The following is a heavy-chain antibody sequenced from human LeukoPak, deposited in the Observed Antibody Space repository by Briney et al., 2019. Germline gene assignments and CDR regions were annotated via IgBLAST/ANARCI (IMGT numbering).Heavy chain of an antibody. D-gene: IGHD5-18*01. J-gene: IGHJ4*02. V-gene: IGHV3-74*01. CDR1: GFTFTRRW. Sequence: GGSLRLSCAAPGFTFTRRWMHWVRQAPGKGLVWVSHINDNGGTTTYADSVKGRFTISRDNAKNTLFLQMNSLRVEDTAVYYCASDRGYANDYWGQGTLVTVSS. CDR2: INDNGGTT. CDR3: ASDRGYANDY.